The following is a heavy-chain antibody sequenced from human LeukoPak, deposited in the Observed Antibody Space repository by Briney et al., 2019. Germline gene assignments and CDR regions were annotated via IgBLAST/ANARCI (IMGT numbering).Heavy chain of an antibody. J-gene: IGHJ6*03. Sequence: PGGSLRLSCAASGFTFSSYGMHWVRQAPGKGLEWVAFIRYVGSNKYYADSVKGRSTISRDNSKNTLYLQMNSLRAEDTAVYYCANCPDYYGSGSYYREPLDYYYMDVWGKGTTVTISS. CDR1: GFTFSSYG. CDR2: IRYVGSNK. V-gene: IGHV3-30*02. D-gene: IGHD3-10*01. CDR3: ANCPDYYGSGSYYREPLDYYYMDV.